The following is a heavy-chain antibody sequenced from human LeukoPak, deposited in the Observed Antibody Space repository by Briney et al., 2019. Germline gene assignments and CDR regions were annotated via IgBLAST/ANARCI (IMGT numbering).Heavy chain of an antibody. V-gene: IGHV4-31*03. D-gene: IGHD1-26*01. CDR1: GGSISSGGYY. CDR2: IYYSGST. Sequence: PSETLSLTCTVSGGSISSGGYYWSWIRQHPGKGLEWIGYIYYSGSTYYNPSLKSRVTISVDTSKNQFSLKLSSVTAADTAVYYCATRGPPHSSGSYPSYWYFDLWGRGTLVTVSS. CDR3: ATRGPPHSSGSYPSYWYFDL. J-gene: IGHJ2*01.